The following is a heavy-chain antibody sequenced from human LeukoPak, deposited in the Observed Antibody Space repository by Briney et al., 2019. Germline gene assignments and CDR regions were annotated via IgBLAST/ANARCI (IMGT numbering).Heavy chain of an antibody. CDR2: ISWNSGSI. D-gene: IGHD3-9*01. Sequence: GGSLRLSCAASGFTFDDYAMHWVRQAPGKGLEWVSGISWNSGSIGYADSVKGRFTISRDNAKNSLYLQMNSLRAEDTALYYCAKDAHYDILTGQPNYWGQGTLVTVSS. CDR1: GFTFDDYA. J-gene: IGHJ4*02. CDR3: AKDAHYDILTGQPNY. V-gene: IGHV3-9*01.